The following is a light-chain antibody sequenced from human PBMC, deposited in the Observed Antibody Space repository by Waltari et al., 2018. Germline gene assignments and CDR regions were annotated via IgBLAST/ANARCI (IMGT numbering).Light chain of an antibody. Sequence: IQMTQSPSTLSASVGDRVTITCRASQSVTRYLAWYQQKPGKAPKVLIWDVSSLERGVPSRFSGSGSGTEFTLTISSLQPDDFATYYCQQSYSTPWTFGQGTKVEIK. CDR2: DVS. J-gene: IGKJ1*01. CDR1: QSVTRY. CDR3: QQSYSTPWT. V-gene: IGKV1-5*01.